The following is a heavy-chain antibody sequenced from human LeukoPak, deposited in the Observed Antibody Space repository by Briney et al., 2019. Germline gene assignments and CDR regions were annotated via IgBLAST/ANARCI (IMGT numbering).Heavy chain of an antibody. D-gene: IGHD2-21*01. V-gene: IGHV3-7*01. CDR3: ASQHAVIDLDY. J-gene: IGHJ4*02. CDR2: IKPDGSEK. CDR1: GFTFSSYW. Sequence: GGSLRLSCAASGFTFSSYWMTWVRQAPGKGLEWVANIKPDGSEKSYVDSVKGRFTISRDNAKNSLYLQMNSLRVEDTAVYYCASQHAVIDLDYWGQGTLVTVSS.